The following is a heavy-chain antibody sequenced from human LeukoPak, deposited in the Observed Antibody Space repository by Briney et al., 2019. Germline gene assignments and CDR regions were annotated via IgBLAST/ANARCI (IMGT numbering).Heavy chain of an antibody. CDR1: GYTFTSCG. D-gene: IGHD3-10*01. CDR3: ARDYTPGSSGSYYIYFDY. Sequence: ASVKVSCKASGYTFTSCGISWVRQAPGQGLEWMGWMSAYNGNTNYAQKFQGRVTVTTDTSTSTAYMELRSLRSDDTAVYYCARDYTPGSSGSYYIYFDYWGQGTLVTVSS. V-gene: IGHV1-18*01. CDR2: MSAYNGNT. J-gene: IGHJ4*02.